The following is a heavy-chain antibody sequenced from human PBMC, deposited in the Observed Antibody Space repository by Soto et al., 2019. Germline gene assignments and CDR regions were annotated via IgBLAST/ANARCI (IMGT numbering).Heavy chain of an antibody. D-gene: IGHD3-10*01. CDR2: IYWDDDK. CDR3: APFPLGKGSGTPWVDP. V-gene: IGHV2-5*02. J-gene: IGHJ5*02. CDR1: GFSVSSNGVG. Sequence: QITLKESGPTLVKPTQTLTLTCTCSGFSVSSNGVGVGWIRQPPGQALEWLALIYWDDDKRYSPSLRSRLTIPKHHSKNPGLHTMTNMDPVHTAAYYGAPFPLGKGSGTPWVDPWGQGTLVTVSS.